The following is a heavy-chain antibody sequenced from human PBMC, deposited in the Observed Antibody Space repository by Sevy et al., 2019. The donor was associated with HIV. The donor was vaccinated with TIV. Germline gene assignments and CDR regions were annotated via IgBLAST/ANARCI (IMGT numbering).Heavy chain of an antibody. CDR3: AKEKEMSMYYFHS. D-gene: IGHD3-10*02. CDR1: GLSVSDNY. Sequence: GGSLRLSCAASGLSVSDNYMNWVRQAPGKGLELVSVIYSDGRTYYPDSVKGRFSISRDNSKNTLYLQMNSLRAEDTAVYYCAKEKEMSMYYFHSWGQGTLVTVSS. J-gene: IGHJ4*02. V-gene: IGHV3-66*01. CDR2: IYSDGRT.